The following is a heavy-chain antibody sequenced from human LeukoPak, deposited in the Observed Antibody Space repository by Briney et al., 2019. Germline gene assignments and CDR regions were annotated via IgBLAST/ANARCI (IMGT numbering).Heavy chain of an antibody. CDR2: INPSGGGT. Sequence: ASVKVSCKASGYTYMHWVRQAPGQGLEWMGIINPSGGGTNYAQKFQGRVTMTRDMSTSTVYMELSSLRSEDTAVYYCARYGHSPYFDYWGQGTLVTVSS. CDR1: GYTY. CDR3: ARYGHSPYFDY. J-gene: IGHJ4*02. V-gene: IGHV1-46*01. D-gene: IGHD4-17*01.